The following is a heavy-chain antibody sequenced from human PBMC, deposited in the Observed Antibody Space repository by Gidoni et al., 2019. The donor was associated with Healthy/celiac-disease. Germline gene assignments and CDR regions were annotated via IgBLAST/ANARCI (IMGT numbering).Heavy chain of an antibody. CDR3: ARGGYYYDSSGYYPNYFDY. CDR1: GFTFSSSE. CDR2: ISSSGSTI. J-gene: IGHJ4*02. D-gene: IGHD3-22*01. Sequence: EVQLVESGGGLVQPGGSLRLSCAASGFTFSSSEMNWVRQAPGKGLEWVSYISSSGSTIYYADSVKGRFTISRDNAKNSLYLQMNSLRAEDTAVYYCARGGYYYDSSGYYPNYFDYWGQGTLVTVSS. V-gene: IGHV3-48*03.